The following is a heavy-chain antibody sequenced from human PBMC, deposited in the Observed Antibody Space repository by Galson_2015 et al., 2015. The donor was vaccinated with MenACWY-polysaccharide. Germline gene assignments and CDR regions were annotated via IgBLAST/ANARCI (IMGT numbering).Heavy chain of an antibody. D-gene: IGHD3-10*01. CDR1: GFTFSTYA. Sequence: SLRLSCAASGFTFSTYAMSWVRQAPGTGLEWVSTISNRGITYYADSVKGRFTISRDNAENSLFLQMSSLRAEDTAVYYCARERWVRGVFFDQWGQGTLVTVSS. CDR3: ARERWVRGVFFDQ. CDR2: ISNRGIT. J-gene: IGHJ4*02. V-gene: IGHV3-23*01.